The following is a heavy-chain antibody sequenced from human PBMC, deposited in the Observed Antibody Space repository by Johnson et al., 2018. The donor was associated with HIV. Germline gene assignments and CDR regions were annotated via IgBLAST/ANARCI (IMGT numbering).Heavy chain of an antibody. CDR2: ISYDATNK. V-gene: IGHV3-30*04. CDR3: AKDRDLNYDFWSGSDDAFDI. D-gene: IGHD3-3*01. J-gene: IGHJ3*02. Sequence: QVQLVESGGGLVQPGGSLRLSCAASGFTFSSYAMHWVRQAPGKGLEWVAVISYDATNKYYTDSVKGRFTISRDNSKNTLYLQMNSLRAEDTAVYYCAKDRDLNYDFWSGSDDAFDIWGQGTMVTVSS. CDR1: GFTFSSYA.